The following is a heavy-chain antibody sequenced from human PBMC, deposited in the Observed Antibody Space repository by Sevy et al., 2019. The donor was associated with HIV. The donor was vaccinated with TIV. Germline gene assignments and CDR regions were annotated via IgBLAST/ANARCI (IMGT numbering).Heavy chain of an antibody. V-gene: IGHV4-59*08. CDR1: GGSISGYY. J-gene: IGHJ4*02. CDR3: ARHEGGSGTYYNLIEY. CDR2: IDYTGST. D-gene: IGHD3-10*01. Sequence: SETLSLTCAVSGGSISGYYWSWIRQPPGKGLEWIGYIDYTGSTNYSPSLKSRVTISVDTSKSQFSLQLNSVTAADTAFYYCARHEGGSGTYYNLIEYWGQGTLVTVSS.